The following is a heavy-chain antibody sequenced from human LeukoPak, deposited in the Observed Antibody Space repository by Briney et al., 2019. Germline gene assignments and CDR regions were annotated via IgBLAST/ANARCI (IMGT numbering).Heavy chain of an antibody. Sequence: GGSLRLSCAASGFSFSTYAMNWVRQIAGKGPEWVSGISGNGASTFYADSVKGWFTISRDNSKNTLSLQMSSLRAEDTAIYYCAKGVYDYDSSGYSNWGQGTQVTVSS. J-gene: IGHJ4*02. CDR1: GFSFSTYA. V-gene: IGHV3-23*01. CDR2: ISGNGAST. CDR3: AKGVYDYDSSGYSN. D-gene: IGHD3-22*01.